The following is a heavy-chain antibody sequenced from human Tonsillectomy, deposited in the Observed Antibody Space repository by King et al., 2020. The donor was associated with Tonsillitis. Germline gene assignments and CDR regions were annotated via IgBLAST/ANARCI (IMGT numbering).Heavy chain of an antibody. Sequence: QLVQSGAEVKQPGESLKISCKGSGYNFPTYWIGWVRHMPGKGLEWMGIVYPDDSDARYSPSFQGHVTISADKSISTAFLQWSSLKASDTAMYYCARLCPGTPPDTSLTSSIWFDPWGQGTLVIVSS. V-gene: IGHV5-51*01. CDR2: VYPDDSDA. CDR1: GYNFPTYW. D-gene: IGHD2-15*01. J-gene: IGHJ5*02. CDR3: ARLCPGTPPDTSLTSSIWFDP.